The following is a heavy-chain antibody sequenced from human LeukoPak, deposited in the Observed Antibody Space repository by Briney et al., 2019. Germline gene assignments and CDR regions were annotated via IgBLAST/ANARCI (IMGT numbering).Heavy chain of an antibody. CDR3: ARDDGSGWPSY. V-gene: IGHV1-2*04. CDR2: INPNSGGT. D-gene: IGHD6-19*01. J-gene: IGHJ4*02. Sequence: ASVKVSCKASGYTFTGYYMRWVRQAPGQGLEWMGWINPNSGGTNYAQKFQGWVTMTRDTSISTAYMELSRLRSDDTAVYYCARDDGSGWPSYWGQGTLVTVSS. CDR1: GYTFTGYY.